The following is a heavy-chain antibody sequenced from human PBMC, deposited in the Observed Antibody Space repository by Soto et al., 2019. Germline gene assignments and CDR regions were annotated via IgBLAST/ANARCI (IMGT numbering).Heavy chain of an antibody. D-gene: IGHD1-26*01. J-gene: IGHJ4*02. CDR2: STYVGGTP. V-gene: IGHV3-64D*06. CDR1: GFNLKDYG. Sequence: GGSMRLSCSASGFNLKDYGMHWVRQATGKGLEQVAASTYVGGTPYYVESVKGRFTVSRDNSKKTLYLQMGSLRPEDTAIYVCVTDYSHGRFRDCWGQGTRVTVSS. CDR3: VTDYSHGRFRDC.